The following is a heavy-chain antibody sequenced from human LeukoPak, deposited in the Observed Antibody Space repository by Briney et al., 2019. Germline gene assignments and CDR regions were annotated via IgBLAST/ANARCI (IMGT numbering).Heavy chain of an antibody. D-gene: IGHD3-22*01. V-gene: IGHV3-23*01. CDR1: GFTFSNYA. CDR2: ISGYGGST. CDR3: ARDGFTMIVVGWYFDL. Sequence: GGSLRLSCAASGFTFSNYAMGWVRQAPGKGLEWVSGISGYGGSTYHADSLKGRFTVSRDNSKNTLYLQMNSLRAEDTAVYYCARDGFTMIVVGWYFDLWGRGTLVTVSS. J-gene: IGHJ2*01.